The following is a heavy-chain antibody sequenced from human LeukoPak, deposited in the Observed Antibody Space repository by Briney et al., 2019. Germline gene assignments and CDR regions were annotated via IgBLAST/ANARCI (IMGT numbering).Heavy chain of an antibody. V-gene: IGHV3-49*04. CDR1: GFTFGDYA. CDR3: TRVRWGSYSDY. Sequence: GGSLRLSCTASGFTFGDYAMSWVRQAPGKGLEWVGFIRSKAYGGTTEYAASVKGRFTISRDDSKSIAYLQMNSLRTEDTAVYYCTRVRWGSYSDYWGQGTLVTVSS. D-gene: IGHD3-16*01. CDR2: IRSKAYGGTT. J-gene: IGHJ4*02.